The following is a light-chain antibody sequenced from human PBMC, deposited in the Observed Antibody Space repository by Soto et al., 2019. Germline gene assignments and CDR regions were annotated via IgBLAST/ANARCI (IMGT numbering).Light chain of an antibody. CDR3: QQYITYST. CDR2: DAS. J-gene: IGKJ5*01. CDR1: QSLRGW. V-gene: IGKV1-5*01. Sequence: DIQMTQAPSAESSALGGGVTITFRASQSLRGWLAWYQQRPGKAPKALIYDASTLASGVPSRFNGSGSGTEFTLTISSLQTDDFATYYCQQYITYSTFGQGTRLEIK.